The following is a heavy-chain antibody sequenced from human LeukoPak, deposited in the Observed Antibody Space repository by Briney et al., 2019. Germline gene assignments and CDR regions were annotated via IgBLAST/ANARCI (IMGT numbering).Heavy chain of an antibody. J-gene: IGHJ4*02. Sequence: PGGSLRLSCAASGFSFSSYGMSWVRQGPGKGLEWVSTITGSGGNTDYADSVKGRFTISRDNSKNTLYLQMHSLRAEDTAVYYCARAVSNSGWYGSVDYWGQGTLVTVSS. CDR3: ARAVSNSGWYGSVDY. V-gene: IGHV3-23*01. CDR1: GFSFSSYG. D-gene: IGHD6-19*01. CDR2: ITGSGGNT.